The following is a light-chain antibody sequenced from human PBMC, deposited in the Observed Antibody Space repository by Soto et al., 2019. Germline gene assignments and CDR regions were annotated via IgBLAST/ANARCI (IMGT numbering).Light chain of an antibody. V-gene: IGLV2-14*01. CDR1: SSDVGDYKY. CDR3: SSFTDSFTLV. J-gene: IGLJ3*02. CDR2: EVS. Sequence: QSVLTQPASVSGSPGQSITISCSGTSSDVGDYKYVSWYQRHPGKVPKLMIYEVSHRPSGVPDRFSGSKSGNTAFLTISGLQAVDEADYYCSSFTDSFTLVFGGGTKVTVL.